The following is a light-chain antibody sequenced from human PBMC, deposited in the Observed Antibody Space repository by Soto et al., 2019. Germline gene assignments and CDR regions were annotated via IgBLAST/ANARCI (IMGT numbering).Light chain of an antibody. J-gene: IGKJ1*01. CDR1: QSVGSN. V-gene: IGKV3-15*01. CDR3: KHYNNWPWT. CDR2: GAS. Sequence: VLTQSPATVSVSLGQRANLSCRASQSVGSNLVWSQVKPGQAPTALLYGASSRATGIPARFSGSGSGTEFTLTISTLQSEDFAVYYCKHYNNWPWTFGQGTKVEIK.